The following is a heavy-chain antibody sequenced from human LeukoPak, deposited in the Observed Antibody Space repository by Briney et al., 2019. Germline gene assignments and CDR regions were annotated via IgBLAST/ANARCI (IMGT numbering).Heavy chain of an antibody. D-gene: IGHD2-2*01. Sequence: GESLKISCKGSGYSFTSYWIGWVRQMPGKGLGWVGIIYPGDSDTRYSPSFQGQVTISADKSISTAYLQWSSLKASDTAMYYCARQYCSSTSCYSTDFDYWGQGTLVTVSS. CDR2: IYPGDSDT. J-gene: IGHJ4*02. CDR3: ARQYCSSTSCYSTDFDY. CDR1: GYSFTSYW. V-gene: IGHV5-51*01.